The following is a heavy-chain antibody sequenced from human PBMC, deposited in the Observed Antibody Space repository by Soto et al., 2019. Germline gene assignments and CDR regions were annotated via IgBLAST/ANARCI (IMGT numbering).Heavy chain of an antibody. CDR1: GFTFTSSA. CDR2: IVVGSGNT. D-gene: IGHD3-3*01. V-gene: IGHV1-58*01. Sequence: SVKVSCKASGFTFTSSAVQWVRQARGQRLEWIGWIVVGSGNTNYAQKFQERVTITRDMSTSTAYMELSSLRSEDTAVYYCAAGYDFWRGYYNGPLYYYYYGMDVWGQGTTVTSP. J-gene: IGHJ6*02. CDR3: AAGYDFWRGYYNGPLYYYYYGMDV.